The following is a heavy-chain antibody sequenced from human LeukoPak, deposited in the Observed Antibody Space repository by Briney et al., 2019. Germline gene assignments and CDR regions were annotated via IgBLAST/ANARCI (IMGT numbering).Heavy chain of an antibody. CDR2: ISSSSSYI. Sequence: GGSLRLSCAASGFTFSSYSMNWVRQAPGKGLEWVSSISSSSSYIYYADSVKGRFTISRDNAKNSLYLQMNSLRAEDTAVYYCATISPVASSYYWGQGTLVTVSS. J-gene: IGHJ4*02. V-gene: IGHV3-21*01. CDR1: GFTFSSYS. D-gene: IGHD6-19*01. CDR3: ATISPVASSYY.